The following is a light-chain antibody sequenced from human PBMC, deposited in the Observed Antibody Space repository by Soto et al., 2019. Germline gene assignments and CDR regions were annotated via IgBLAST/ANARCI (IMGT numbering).Light chain of an antibody. CDR2: KAS. CDR3: QHYNSYSEA. CDR1: QTISSW. J-gene: IGKJ1*01. Sequence: DIQIAQSPSTLSCAVGDRVTITCAPRQTISSWLAWYQQKPGKAPKLLIYKASTFKSGVPSRFSGSGSGTEFTLTISSLQPDDFATYYCQHYNSYSEAFGQGTKVDIK. V-gene: IGKV1-5*03.